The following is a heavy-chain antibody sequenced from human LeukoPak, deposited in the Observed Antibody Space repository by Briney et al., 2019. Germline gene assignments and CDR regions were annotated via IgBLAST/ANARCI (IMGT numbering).Heavy chain of an antibody. D-gene: IGHD6-13*01. CDR2: IHHSGST. J-gene: IGHJ5*02. V-gene: IGHV4-34*01. Sequence: PSESLSLASAVYGGSLSGYYCGWIRHPQGEGLEWIGEIHHSGSTNYNPSLKRRVTISVGTSKNQFSLKLSSVTAADTAVYYCARGRRKAAAGTWFDPWGQGTLVTVSS. CDR1: GGSLSGYY. CDR3: ARGRRKAAAGTWFDP.